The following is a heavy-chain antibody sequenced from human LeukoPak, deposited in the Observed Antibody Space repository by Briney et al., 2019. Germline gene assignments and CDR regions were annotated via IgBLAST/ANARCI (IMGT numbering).Heavy chain of an antibody. Sequence: ASVKVSCKASGYTFTDYYMHWVRQAPGQGLEWMGWINPNSGATDYAQKFQGRVTVTRDTSISTAYMVLSRLRSDDTAVYYCVGLGATGRAPNAFDVWGQGTMVTVSS. CDR1: GYTFTDYY. V-gene: IGHV1-2*02. CDR3: VGLGATGRAPNAFDV. CDR2: INPNSGAT. D-gene: IGHD1-26*01. J-gene: IGHJ3*01.